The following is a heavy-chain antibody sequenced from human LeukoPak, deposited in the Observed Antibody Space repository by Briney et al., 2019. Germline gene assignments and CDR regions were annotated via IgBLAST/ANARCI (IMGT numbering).Heavy chain of an antibody. D-gene: IGHD2-15*01. CDR1: GGSFSGYD. Sequence: PSETLSLTCAVYGGSFSGYDWSWLRQPPGKGLEWIGEINHSGSTNSNPSLKSRATISVDTSKKQFSLKLSSVTAADTAVYYCARQPRDSSLRVVAAKPFDYWGQGTLVTVSS. J-gene: IGHJ4*02. CDR2: INHSGST. V-gene: IGHV4-34*01. CDR3: ARQPRDSSLRVVAAKPFDY.